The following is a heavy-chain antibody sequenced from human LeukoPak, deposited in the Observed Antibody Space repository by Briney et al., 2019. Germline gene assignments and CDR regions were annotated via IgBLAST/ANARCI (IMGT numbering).Heavy chain of an antibody. Sequence: SETLSLTCTVSGGSISSYYWSWIRQPPGKGLEWIGYIYYSGSTNYNPSLKSRVTISVDTSKNQFSLKLSSVTAADTAVYYCARQRMTMSRSNWFDPWGQGTLVTVSS. CDR3: ARQRMTMSRSNWFDP. D-gene: IGHD3-10*02. V-gene: IGHV4-59*01. CDR2: IYYSGST. CDR1: GGSISSYY. J-gene: IGHJ5*02.